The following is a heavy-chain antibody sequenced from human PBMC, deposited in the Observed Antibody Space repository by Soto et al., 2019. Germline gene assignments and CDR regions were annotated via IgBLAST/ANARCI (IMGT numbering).Heavy chain of an antibody. CDR1: GFTFSDYY. D-gene: IGHD3-3*01. J-gene: IGHJ3*02. CDR3: ARVPNDFWSGYYPSDAFDI. CDR2: ISSSGSTI. Sequence: GGSLRLSCAASGFTFSDYYMSWIRQAPGKGLEWVSYISSSGSTIYYADSVKGRFTISRDNAKNSLYLQMNSLRAEDTAVYYCARVPNDFWSGYYPSDAFDIWGQGTMVTVSS. V-gene: IGHV3-11*01.